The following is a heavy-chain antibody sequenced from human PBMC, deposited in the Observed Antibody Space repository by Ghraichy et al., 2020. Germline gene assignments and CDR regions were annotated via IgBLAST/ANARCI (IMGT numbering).Heavy chain of an antibody. CDR3: AKASGGCIITFGLDY. D-gene: IGHD3-10*01. Sequence: GGSLRLSCAASGFTFSNFGMSWVRQAPGKGLDWVSSISGSDGSTYYADSVKGRFTIYRDNFRETLYLQMNSLRAEDTAIYYCAKASGGCIITFGLDYWGQGALVTVSS. CDR2: ISGSDGST. J-gene: IGHJ4*02. V-gene: IGHV3-23*01. CDR1: GFTFSNFG.